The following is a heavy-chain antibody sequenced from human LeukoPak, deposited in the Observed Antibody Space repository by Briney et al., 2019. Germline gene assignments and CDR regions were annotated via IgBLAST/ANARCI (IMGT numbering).Heavy chain of an antibody. CDR2: IYYSGST. Sequence: SETLSLTCTVSGGSISSSSYYWGWLRQPPGKGREWIGSIYYSGSTYYNPSLKGRVTISVDTSKNQFSLKLSSVTAADTAVYYCARGGSGWFPTDYWGQGTLVTVSS. V-gene: IGHV4-39*07. CDR3: ARGGSGWFPTDY. CDR1: GGSISSSSYY. D-gene: IGHD6-19*01. J-gene: IGHJ4*02.